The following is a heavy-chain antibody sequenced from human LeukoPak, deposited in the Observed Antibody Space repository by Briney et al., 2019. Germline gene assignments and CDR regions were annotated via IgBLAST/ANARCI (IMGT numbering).Heavy chain of an antibody. CDR2: IYHSGST. CDR3: ARATAYYHFDY. J-gene: IGHJ4*02. D-gene: IGHD3-10*01. CDR1: GGSISSGGYF. Sequence: SETLSLTCAVSGGSISSGGYFWSWIRQPPGKGLEWIGYIYHSGSTYYNPSLKSRVTISVDRSKNQFSLKLSSVTAADTAVYYCARATAYYHFDYWGQGTLVTVSS. V-gene: IGHV4-30-2*01.